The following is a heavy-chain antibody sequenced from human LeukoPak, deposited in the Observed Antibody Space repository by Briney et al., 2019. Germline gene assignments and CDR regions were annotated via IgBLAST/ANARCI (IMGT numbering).Heavy chain of an antibody. D-gene: IGHD6-6*01. J-gene: IGHJ4*02. CDR2: ISSSGSTI. CDR3: ARHSSSSASTGGSFDY. Sequence: GGSLRLSCAASGFTFSDYYMSWIRQAPGKGLEWVSYISSSGSTIYYADSVKGRFTISRDNAKNSLYLQMNSLKAEDTAVYYCARHSSSSASTGGSFDYWGQGTLVTVSS. CDR1: GFTFSDYY. V-gene: IGHV3-11*04.